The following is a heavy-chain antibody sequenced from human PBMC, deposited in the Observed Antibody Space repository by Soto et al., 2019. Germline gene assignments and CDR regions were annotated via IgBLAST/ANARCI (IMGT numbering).Heavy chain of an antibody. CDR2: ITSSGDSI. CDR3: ARLPKGSTVTS. CDR1: TSTFSRYG. Sequence: EVLLVESGGGLVQSGGSLRLSCAASTSTFSRYGMNWVRQAPGKGLEWVSYITSSGDSIYYADSVKGRFTVSRDNAKNSLFLQMNGLRDEDTAVYYCARLPKGSTVTSWGQGTLVTVSS. J-gene: IGHJ4*02. D-gene: IGHD4-17*01. V-gene: IGHV3-48*02.